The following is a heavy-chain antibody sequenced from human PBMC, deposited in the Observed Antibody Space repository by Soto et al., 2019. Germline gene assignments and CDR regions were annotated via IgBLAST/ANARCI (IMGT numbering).Heavy chain of an antibody. CDR1: GYTFSTYD. J-gene: IGHJ4*02. D-gene: IGHD6-25*01. Sequence: QEQLVQSGAEVKKPGASVKVSCKTSGYTFSTYDINWVRQAPGQGLEWMGWMNPNTGNTGYAQKFRGRVTLTRKTSISTAYMELMSLKTEDTAGYFCARRKERSGPNYFDYWGQGTLVTFSS. CDR3: ARRKERSGPNYFDY. CDR2: MNPNTGNT. V-gene: IGHV1-8*01.